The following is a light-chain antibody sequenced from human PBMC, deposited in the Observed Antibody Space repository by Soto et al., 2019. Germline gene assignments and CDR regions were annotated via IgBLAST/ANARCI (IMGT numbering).Light chain of an antibody. CDR2: GAS. CDR3: QQYHLYWT. Sequence: DIQMTQSPSSLSASVGARVTITSRASQTISSWLAWYQHQPGSAPKILIYGASTLQSGVPSRFSGGGSGAEFTLTIDNLQPEYFATYYCQQYHLYWTLGPGTKVDIK. CDR1: QTISSW. J-gene: IGKJ1*01. V-gene: IGKV1-5*01.